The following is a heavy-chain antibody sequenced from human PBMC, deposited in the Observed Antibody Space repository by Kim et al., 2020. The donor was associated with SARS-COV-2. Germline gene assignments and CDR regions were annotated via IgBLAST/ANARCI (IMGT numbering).Heavy chain of an antibody. J-gene: IGHJ4*02. CDR3: AREVVASTIDY. CDR2: T. Sequence: THYNPSLKSRITISVDTSKNQFSLKLSSVTAADTAVYYCAREVVASTIDYWGQGTLVTVSS. V-gene: IGHV4-59*01. D-gene: IGHD2-15*01.